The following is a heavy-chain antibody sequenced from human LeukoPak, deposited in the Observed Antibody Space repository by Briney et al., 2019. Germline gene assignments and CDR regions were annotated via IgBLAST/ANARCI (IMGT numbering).Heavy chain of an antibody. CDR3: ARQMATNHEVFDY. V-gene: IGHV5-51*01. CDR1: GYSFTSYW. Sequence: GESLKISCKGSGYSFTSYWIGWVRQMPGKGLEWMGIIYPGDSDTRYSPSFQGQVTISADKSISTAYLQWSSLKASDTAMYHCARQMATNHEVFDYWGQGPLVTVSS. CDR2: IYPGDSDT. J-gene: IGHJ4*02. D-gene: IGHD5-24*01.